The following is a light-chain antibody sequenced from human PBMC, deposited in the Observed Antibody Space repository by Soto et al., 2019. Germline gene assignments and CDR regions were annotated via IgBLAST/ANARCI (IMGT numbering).Light chain of an antibody. V-gene: IGKV3-20*01. Sequence: EIVLTQSPGTLSLSPGERATLSCRASQTISTRLLAWYQQKPGQSPRPLIYGASSRATGIPDRFIGSGSGTDFTLTISRLEPEDFAVYACQQYGRAPITFGQGTRLEIK. CDR1: QTISTRL. J-gene: IGKJ5*01. CDR3: QQYGRAPIT. CDR2: GAS.